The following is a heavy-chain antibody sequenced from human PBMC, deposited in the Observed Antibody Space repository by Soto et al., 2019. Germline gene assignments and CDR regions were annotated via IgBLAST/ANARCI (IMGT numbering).Heavy chain of an antibody. J-gene: IGHJ5*02. Sequence: SETLSLTCAVSGASIGSGGWWSWVRQPPGKGLEWIAEIFHDGNTNYSPSLKSRVTVSVDKSQNQFSLNVYSVTAADTAVYYCARHEGWTGPDQWGQGTLATVSS. CDR2: IFHDGNT. D-gene: IGHD2-8*02. V-gene: IGHV4-4*02. CDR3: ARHEGWTGPDQ. CDR1: GASIGSGGW.